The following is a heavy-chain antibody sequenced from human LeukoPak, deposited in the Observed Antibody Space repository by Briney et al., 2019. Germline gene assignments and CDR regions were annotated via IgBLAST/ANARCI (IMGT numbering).Heavy chain of an antibody. CDR3: ARDTLPGFVGSSFFDY. Sequence: ASVKVSCKASGYTFTGYYMHWVRQAPGQGLEWMGWINPNSGGTNYAQKFQGRVTMTRDTSISTAYMELSRLRSDDTAVYYCARDTLPGFVGSSFFDYWGQGTLVTVSS. V-gene: IGHV1-2*02. J-gene: IGHJ4*02. D-gene: IGHD1-26*01. CDR2: INPNSGGT. CDR1: GYTFTGYY.